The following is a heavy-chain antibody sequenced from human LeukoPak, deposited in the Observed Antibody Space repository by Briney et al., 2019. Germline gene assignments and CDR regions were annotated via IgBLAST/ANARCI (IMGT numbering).Heavy chain of an antibody. J-gene: IGHJ6*03. CDR1: GYTFTSYG. CDR3: ARDGGHSAYYYYMDV. V-gene: IGHV1-2*02. D-gene: IGHD3-10*01. CDR2: INPNSGGT. Sequence: ASVKVSCKASGYTFTSYGISWVRQAPGQGLEWMGWINPNSGGTNYAQKFQGRVTMTRDTSIGTAYMELSRLRSDDTAVYYCARDGGHSAYYYYMDVWGKGTTVTVSS.